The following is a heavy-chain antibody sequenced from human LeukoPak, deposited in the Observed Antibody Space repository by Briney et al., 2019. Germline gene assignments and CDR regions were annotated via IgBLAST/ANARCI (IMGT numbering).Heavy chain of an antibody. CDR1: GFTFSSYA. CDR3: TRYSEVYYYVDV. J-gene: IGHJ6*03. Sequence: GGSLRLSCAASGFTFSSYAMSWVRQAPGKGLEWVATIRSYSSYRHYGDSVKGRFTISRDDAERSVYLQMDNVRVEDTAVYFCTRYSEVYYYVDVWGTGTTVTVSS. D-gene: IGHD2-21*01. V-gene: IGHV3-21*01. CDR2: IRSYSSYR.